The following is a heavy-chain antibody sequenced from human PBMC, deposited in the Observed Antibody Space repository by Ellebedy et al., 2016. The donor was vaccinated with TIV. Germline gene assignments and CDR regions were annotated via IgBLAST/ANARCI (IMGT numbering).Heavy chain of an antibody. D-gene: IGHD3-10*01. CDR2: IKQDGSEK. CDR3: VKAPTNTGRLDF. V-gene: IGHV3-7*03. Sequence: GGSLRLSCAASGFTFSSYWMSWVRQAPGKGLEWVANIKQDGSEKYYVDSVKGRFTISRDNARNSSYLQMDSLGPEDTALYYCVKAPTNTGRLDFWGQGTLVTVSS. CDR1: GFTFSSYW. J-gene: IGHJ4*02.